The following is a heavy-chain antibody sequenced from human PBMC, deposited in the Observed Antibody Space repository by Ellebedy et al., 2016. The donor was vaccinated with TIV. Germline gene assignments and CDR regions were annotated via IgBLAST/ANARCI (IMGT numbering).Heavy chain of an antibody. Sequence: PGGSLRLSCAASGFSFSDAWMTWVRQAPGKGLEWIRRINRKTEGGTTDYAAPVKGRFSISRDDSKNTLYLQMNSLKTEDTAIYYCLSVSGSYYYRYNWLDPWGRGTLVTVSS. CDR1: GFSFSDAW. CDR3: LSVSGSYYYRYNWLDP. D-gene: IGHD1-26*01. V-gene: IGHV3-15*01. CDR2: INRKTEGGTT. J-gene: IGHJ5*02.